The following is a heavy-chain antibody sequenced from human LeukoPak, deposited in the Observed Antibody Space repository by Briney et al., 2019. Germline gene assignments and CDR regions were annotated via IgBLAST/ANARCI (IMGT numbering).Heavy chain of an antibody. CDR1: GYTFTSYY. Sequence: ASVKVSCKASGYTFTSYYMHWVRQAPGQGLEWMGWINPNSGGTNYAQKFQGRVTMTRDTSISTAYMELSRLRSDDTAVYYCARGGGDTYYYDSSGIIPKTPQTNWFDPWGQGTLVTVSS. J-gene: IGHJ5*02. CDR3: ARGGGDTYYYDSSGIIPKTPQTNWFDP. CDR2: INPNSGGT. V-gene: IGHV1-2*02. D-gene: IGHD3-22*01.